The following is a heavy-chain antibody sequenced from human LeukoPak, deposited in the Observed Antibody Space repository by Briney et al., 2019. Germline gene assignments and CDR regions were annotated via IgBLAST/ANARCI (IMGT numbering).Heavy chain of an antibody. CDR3: ARSWAMVTYFDY. D-gene: IGHD5-18*01. CDR2: ISSRGGTI. CDR1: GFTFCSYV. J-gene: IGHJ4*02. V-gene: IGHV3-48*03. Sequence: PGGSLRVSCAVSGFTFCSYVMNWVRQGPGKGLGWVSYISSRGGTIYYADSVKGRFTISSDNAKNSLYLQMNSLRAEDTAVYYCARSWAMVTYFDYWGQGTLVTVSS.